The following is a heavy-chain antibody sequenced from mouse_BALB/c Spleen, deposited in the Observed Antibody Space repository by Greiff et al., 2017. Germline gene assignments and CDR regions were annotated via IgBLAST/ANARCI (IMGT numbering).Heavy chain of an antibody. V-gene: IGHV5-12-1*01. J-gene: IGHJ3*01. Sequence: EVKVVESGGGLVKPGGSLKLSCAASGFAFSSYDMSWVRQTPEKRLEWVAYISSGGGSTYYPDTVKGRFTISRDNAKNTLYLQMSSLKSEDTAMYYCARHPDGFTWFAYWGQGTLVTVSA. CDR3: ARHPDGFTWFAY. D-gene: IGHD2-3*01. CDR1: GFAFSSYD. CDR2: ISSGGGST.